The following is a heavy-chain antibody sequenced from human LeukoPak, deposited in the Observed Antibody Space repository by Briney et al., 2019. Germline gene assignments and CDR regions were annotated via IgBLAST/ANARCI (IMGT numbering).Heavy chain of an antibody. CDR1: GFTFSSYA. CDR2: ISYDGSNK. V-gene: IGHV3-30*14. CDR3: ASHSGSYWVY. J-gene: IGHJ4*02. D-gene: IGHD1-26*01. Sequence: GGSLRLSCAASGFTFSSYAMHWVRQAPGKGLEWVAVISYDGSNKYYADSVKGRFTISRDNSKNTLYLQMNSLRAEDTAVYYCASHSGSYWVYWGQGTLVTVSS.